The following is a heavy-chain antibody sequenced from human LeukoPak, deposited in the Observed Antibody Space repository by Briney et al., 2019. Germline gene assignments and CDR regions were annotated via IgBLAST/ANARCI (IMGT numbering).Heavy chain of an antibody. CDR3: ARPARSSSFDAFDI. Sequence: GYIYYRGATNYNPSLKSRVTISIDTSKNQFSLKLSSVTAADTAVYYCARPARSSSFDAFDIWGQGPMVTVSS. J-gene: IGHJ3*02. V-gene: IGHV4-59*08. D-gene: IGHD6-13*01. CDR2: IYYRGAT.